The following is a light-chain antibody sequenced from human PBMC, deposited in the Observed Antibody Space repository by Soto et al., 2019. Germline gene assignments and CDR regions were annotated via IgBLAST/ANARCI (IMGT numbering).Light chain of an antibody. CDR3: SSYAGSNNLP. CDR2: EVT. CDR1: SSDVGAYNY. Sequence: QSTLTQPPYASGSPGQSVTISCTGSSSDVGAYNYVSWYQQHPGKAPKLMIYEVTKRPSGVPDRFSGSKSGNTASLTVSGLQAEDEADYYCSSYAGSNNLPFGGGTQLTVL. V-gene: IGLV2-8*01. J-gene: IGLJ3*02.